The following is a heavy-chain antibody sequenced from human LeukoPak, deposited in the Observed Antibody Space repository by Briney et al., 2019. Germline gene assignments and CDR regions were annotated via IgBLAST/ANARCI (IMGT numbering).Heavy chain of an antibody. V-gene: IGHV3-48*03. CDR3: ARDGETSNWGVLF. CDR1: GFTFSSYE. Sequence: PGGSLRLSCAASGFTFSSYEMNWVRQAPGKGLEWVSYISSSGSTIYYADSVKGRFTISRDNAKHSLYLQMNSLRAEDTAVYYWARDGETSNWGVLFWGQGTLVTVSS. D-gene: IGHD7-27*01. CDR2: ISSSGSTI. J-gene: IGHJ4*02.